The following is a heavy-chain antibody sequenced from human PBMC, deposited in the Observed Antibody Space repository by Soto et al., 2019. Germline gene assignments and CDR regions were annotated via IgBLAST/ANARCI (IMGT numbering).Heavy chain of an antibody. CDR2: FDPEDGET. CDR1: GYTLTELS. CDR3: AXFAYTTDSCGRNNWFDP. Sequence: ASVKVSCKVSGYTLTELSMHWVRQAPGKGLEWMGGFDPEDGETIYAQKFQGRVTMTEDTSTDTAYMELSSLRSEDTAVYYCAXFAYTTDSCGRNNWFDPWGQGTLVTVSS. D-gene: IGHD2-15*01. V-gene: IGHV1-24*01. J-gene: IGHJ5*02.